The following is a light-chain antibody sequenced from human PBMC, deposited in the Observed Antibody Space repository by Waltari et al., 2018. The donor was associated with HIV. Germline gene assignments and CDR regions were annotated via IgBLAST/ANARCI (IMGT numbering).Light chain of an antibody. CDR3: CSYASDRSVL. CDR1: SSDIGSYNI. Sequence: QSALTQPAYVSGSPGQSITFSCTGTSSDIGSYNIVSWFQQHPGKAPKLMIYEVSKPPSGVSYRFAGSKSGNTASLTISGLQAEDEADYYCCSYASDRSVLFGGGTKLTVL. J-gene: IGLJ2*01. V-gene: IGLV2-23*02. CDR2: EVS.